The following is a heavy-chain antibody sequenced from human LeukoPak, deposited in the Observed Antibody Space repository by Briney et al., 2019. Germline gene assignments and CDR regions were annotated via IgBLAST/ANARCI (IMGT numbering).Heavy chain of an antibody. Sequence: QAGGSLRLSCAASGFSFISYSMSWVRQAPGKGLEWVSVIRGSGVSTYYADSVKGRFTISRDNSKNTLYLQMNNLRAEDTAIYYCAKRQGSSASCYDYWGQGTLVTVSS. J-gene: IGHJ4*02. CDR2: IRGSGVST. CDR1: GFSFISYS. CDR3: AKRQGSSASCYDY. V-gene: IGHV3-23*01. D-gene: IGHD2-2*01.